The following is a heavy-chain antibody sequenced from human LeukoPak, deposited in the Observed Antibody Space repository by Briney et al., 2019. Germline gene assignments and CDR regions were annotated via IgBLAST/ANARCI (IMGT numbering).Heavy chain of an antibody. V-gene: IGHV4-34*01. Sequence: SETLSLTCAVCGGSFSGYYWSWIRQPPGKGLEWIGEINHSGSTNYNPSLKSRVTISVDTSKNQFSLKLSSVTAADTAVYYCAREGRRPYSSSSNYWGQGTLVTVSS. CDR1: GGSFSGYY. CDR3: AREGRRPYSSSSNY. J-gene: IGHJ4*02. CDR2: INHSGST. D-gene: IGHD6-6*01.